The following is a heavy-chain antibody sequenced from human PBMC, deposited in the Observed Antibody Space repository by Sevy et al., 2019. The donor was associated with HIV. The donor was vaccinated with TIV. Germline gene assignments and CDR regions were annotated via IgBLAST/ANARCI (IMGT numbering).Heavy chain of an antibody. J-gene: IGHJ6*02. CDR3: ASPDDFWSGYYPHQDYYYGMDV. D-gene: IGHD3-3*01. V-gene: IGHV1-69*13. CDR1: GGTFSSYA. Sequence: ASVKVSCKASGGTFSSYAISWVRQAPGQGLEWMGGIIPIFGTANYAQKFQGRVTITADESTSTAYMGLSSLRSEDTAVYYCASPDDFWSGYYPHQDYYYGMDVWGQGTTVTVSS. CDR2: IIPIFGTA.